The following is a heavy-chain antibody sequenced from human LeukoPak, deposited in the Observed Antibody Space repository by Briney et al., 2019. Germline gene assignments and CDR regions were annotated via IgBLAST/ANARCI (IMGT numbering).Heavy chain of an antibody. V-gene: IGHV1-46*01. D-gene: IGHD3-9*01. Sequence: ASVKVSCKASGYTFTSYYMRWVRQAPGQGLEWMGIINPSGGSTSYAQKFQGRVTMTRDTSTSTVYMELSSLRSEDTAVYYCARGPDAYYDILTGYSYFYYYYMDVWGKGTTVTVSS. CDR3: ARGPDAYYDILTGYSYFYYYYMDV. CDR1: GYTFTSYY. J-gene: IGHJ6*03. CDR2: INPSGGST.